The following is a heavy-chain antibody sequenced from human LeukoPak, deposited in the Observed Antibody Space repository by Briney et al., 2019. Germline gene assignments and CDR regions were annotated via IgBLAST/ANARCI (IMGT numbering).Heavy chain of an antibody. D-gene: IGHD3-22*01. V-gene: IGHV3-53*04. J-gene: IGHJ3*02. CDR2: IYSGGST. CDR3: ARAGDYYDSSGYSGAFDI. CDR1: GFTVSSNY. Sequence: GGSLRLSCAASGFTVSSNYMSWVRQAPGKGLEWVSVIYSGGSTYYADSVKGRFTISRHNSKNTLYLQMNSLRAEDTAVYYCARAGDYYDSSGYSGAFDIWGQGTMVTVSP.